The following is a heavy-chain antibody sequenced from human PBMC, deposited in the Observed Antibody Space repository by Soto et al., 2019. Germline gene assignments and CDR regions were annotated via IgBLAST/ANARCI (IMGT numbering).Heavy chain of an antibody. Sequence: QVQLVQSGAEVKKPGASVKVSCKTSGYTFSNYGIAWVRQAPGQGLEWMGWISVYNYNTNYAQKLQGRVTMTRDIYTSTAYMELGSLISDDTAVYYCARGGGYYGSGTYPFDYWGQGTLVTVSS. V-gene: IGHV1-18*01. CDR2: ISVYNYNT. CDR1: GYTFSNYG. J-gene: IGHJ4*02. CDR3: ARGGGYYGSGTYPFDY. D-gene: IGHD3-10*01.